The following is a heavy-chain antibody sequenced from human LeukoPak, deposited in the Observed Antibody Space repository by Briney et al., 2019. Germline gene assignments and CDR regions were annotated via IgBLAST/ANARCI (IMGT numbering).Heavy chain of an antibody. J-gene: IGHJ4*02. CDR2: IYHSGST. CDR1: GYSISSGYY. Sequence: SETLSLTCTVSGYSISSGYYWGWIRQPPGKGLEWIGSIYHSGSTYYNPSLKSRVTISVDTSKNQFSLKLSSVTAADTAVYYCARAVLRYFDWFSPFGYWGQGTLVTVSS. CDR3: ARAVLRYFDWFSPFGY. D-gene: IGHD3-9*01. V-gene: IGHV4-38-2*02.